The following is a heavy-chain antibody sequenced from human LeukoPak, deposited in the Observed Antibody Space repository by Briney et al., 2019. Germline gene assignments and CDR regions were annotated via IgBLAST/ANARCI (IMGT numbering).Heavy chain of an antibody. Sequence: GGSQRLSCAASGFIFSSYSMNWVRQAPGKGLEWVSSISLSSSYIYYADSVKDRFTISRDNAKNSLYLQMNSLRAEDTAVYYCARDLPNYYDSRGYYYYFDYWGQGTLDPVSS. CDR1: GFIFSSYS. J-gene: IGHJ4*02. CDR3: ARDLPNYYDSRGYYYYFDY. D-gene: IGHD3-22*01. CDR2: ISLSSSYI. V-gene: IGHV3-21*01.